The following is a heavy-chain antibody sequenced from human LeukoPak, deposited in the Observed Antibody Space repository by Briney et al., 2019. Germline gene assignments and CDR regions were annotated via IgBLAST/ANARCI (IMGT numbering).Heavy chain of an antibody. D-gene: IGHD3-22*01. CDR3: ASDMYYYDSDDYSHGMDV. CDR2: IYDGTRT. V-gene: IGHV3-53*01. J-gene: IGHJ6*02. CDR1: GFPVKSNY. Sequence: GGSLRLSCVASGFPVKSNYMSWVRQAPGKGLEWVSVIYDGTRTYYADSVKGRFTISRDNSGDTLFLQMNSLRAEDTAVYYCASDMYYYDSDDYSHGMDVWGQGTTVTVSS.